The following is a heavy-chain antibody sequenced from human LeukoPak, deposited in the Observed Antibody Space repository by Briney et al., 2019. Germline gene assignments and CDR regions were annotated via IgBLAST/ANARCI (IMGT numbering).Heavy chain of an antibody. J-gene: IGHJ6*02. CDR1: GGTFSSYA. D-gene: IGHD1-1*01. Sequence: GASVKVSCKASGGTFSSYAISWVRQAPGQGLEWMGRIIPIFGIANYAQKFQGRVTITADKSTSTAYMELSSLRSEDTAVYYCASGPLQRGRGNYYYGMDVWGQGTTVTVSS. CDR2: IIPIFGIA. CDR3: ASGPLQRGRGNYYYGMDV. V-gene: IGHV1-69*04.